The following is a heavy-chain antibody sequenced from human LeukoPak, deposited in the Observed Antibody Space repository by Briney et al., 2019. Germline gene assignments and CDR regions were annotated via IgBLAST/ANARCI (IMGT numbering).Heavy chain of an antibody. J-gene: IGHJ4*02. Sequence: SQTLSLTCAVSGGSISSGGYRWTWIRQYPGKGLEWIGYINYSGSTYYNPSLKSRVTISVDTSENQFSLKLSSVTAADTAVYYCARVNYGSATKEDYWGQGTLVTVSS. D-gene: IGHD3-10*01. CDR3: ARVNYGSATKEDY. V-gene: IGHV4-31*11. CDR1: GGSISSGGYR. CDR2: INYSGST.